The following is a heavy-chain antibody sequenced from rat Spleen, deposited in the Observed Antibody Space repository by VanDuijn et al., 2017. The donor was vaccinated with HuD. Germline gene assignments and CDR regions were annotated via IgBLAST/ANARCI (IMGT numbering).Heavy chain of an antibody. D-gene: IGHD1-12*02. J-gene: IGHJ4*01. Sequence: EVQLVESGGGLVQPGNSLKLSCAASGFTFSDYAMAWVRQSPKKGLEWVATIIYDGSSTYYRDSVKGRFTISRDNAKSTLYLQMDSLRSEDTDTYYCARSYYYGDYVMDAWGQGASVTVSS. CDR1: GFTFSDYA. CDR2: IIYDGSST. CDR3: ARSYYYGDYVMDA. V-gene: IGHV5-7*01.